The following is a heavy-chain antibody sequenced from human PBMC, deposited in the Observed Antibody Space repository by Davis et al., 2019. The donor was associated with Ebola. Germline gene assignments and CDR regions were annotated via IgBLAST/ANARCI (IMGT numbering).Heavy chain of an antibody. CDR1: AITFSSYA. V-gene: IGHV3-23*01. D-gene: IGHD3-3*01. CDR3: ARSGLSFGVVKYHYGMDA. CDR2: IIGIGGNT. Sequence: GRSLRLACAHAAITFSSYAITCVRQAPGKGMGWVSAIIGIGGNTYYADSVKGRFTLSRDNSKKTMYLQMNSLRGEDTAVYYCARSGLSFGVVKYHYGMDAWGKGTTVTVSS. J-gene: IGHJ6*04.